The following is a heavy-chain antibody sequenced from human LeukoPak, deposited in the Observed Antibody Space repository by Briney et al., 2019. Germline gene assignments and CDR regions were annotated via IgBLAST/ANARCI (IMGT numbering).Heavy chain of an antibody. J-gene: IGHJ5*02. D-gene: IGHD1-26*01. CDR3: ARGYLDWFDP. CDR1: GGSISSYF. V-gene: IGHV4-59*01. CDR2: IYYSGST. Sequence: SSETLSPTCTVSGGSISSYFWTWIRQPPGKGLEWIGYIYYSGSTSYNPSLKSRVTMSVDTSKNQFSLNLNSVTAADTAVYYCARGYLDWFDPWGRGTLVTVSS.